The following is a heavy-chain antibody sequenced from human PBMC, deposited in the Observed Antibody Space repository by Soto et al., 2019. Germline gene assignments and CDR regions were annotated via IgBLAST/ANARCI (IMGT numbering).Heavy chain of an antibody. CDR3: ARDWGACTPGECYSHGFGH. CDR2: SWHDGSRL. CDR1: GFTLDTYG. V-gene: IGHV3-33*01. Sequence: QEQLVESGGGMVQPGGSLRLSCAVSGFTLDTYGMHWVRQDAGQGLEWVAVSWHDGSRLDYADSVRGRFTVFRDDSKNTPFRKMNRLRGADTAVYYCARDWGACTPGECYSHGFGHWGQGTLVTVSS. J-gene: IGHJ3*01. D-gene: IGHD2-21*01.